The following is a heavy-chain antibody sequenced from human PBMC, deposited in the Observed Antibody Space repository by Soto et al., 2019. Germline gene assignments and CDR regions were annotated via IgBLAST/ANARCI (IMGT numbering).Heavy chain of an antibody. CDR3: ARGLLGVNQAY. CDR1: GFTVSSIY. V-gene: IGHV3-66*01. Sequence: GGSLRLSCAASGFTVSSIYMSWVRQAPGKGLEWVSVIYSGGSTYYADSVKGRFTISRDNSKDMLYLQMNSLRADDTAVYFCARGLLGVNQAYWGQGTLVTVSS. D-gene: IGHD3-16*01. J-gene: IGHJ4*02. CDR2: IYSGGST.